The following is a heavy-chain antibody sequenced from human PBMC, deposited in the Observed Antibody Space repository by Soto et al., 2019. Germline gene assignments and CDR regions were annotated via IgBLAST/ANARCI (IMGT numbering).Heavy chain of an antibody. CDR3: ASHGYRDGYNNFDY. J-gene: IGHJ4*02. Sequence: QVQLVQSGAEVKKPGSSVKVSCKASGGTFSSYAISWVRQAPGQGLEWMGGIIPIFGTANFAQKFQGRVTITADKSTSTAYMELSSLRSEDTAVYYCASHGYRDGYNNFDYWGQGTLVTVSS. CDR1: GGTFSSYA. D-gene: IGHD5-12*01. CDR2: IIPIFGTA. V-gene: IGHV1-69*06.